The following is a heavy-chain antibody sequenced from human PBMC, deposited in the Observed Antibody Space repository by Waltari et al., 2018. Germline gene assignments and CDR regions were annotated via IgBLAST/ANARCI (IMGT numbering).Heavy chain of an antibody. V-gene: IGHV4-39*07. CDR3: AREDGSSSPGLFDY. CDR2: IYYSGST. J-gene: IGHJ4*02. Sequence: QLQLQESGPGLVKPSETLSLTCTVSGGSISSSSYYWGWIRQPPGKGLEWIGSIYYSGSTYYNPSLKSRVTISVDTSKNQFSLKLSSVTAADTAVYYWAREDGSSSPGLFDYWGQGTLVTVSS. CDR1: GGSISSSSYY. D-gene: IGHD6-6*01.